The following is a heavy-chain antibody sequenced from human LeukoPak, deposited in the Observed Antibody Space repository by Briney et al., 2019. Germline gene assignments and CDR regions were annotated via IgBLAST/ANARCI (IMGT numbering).Heavy chain of an antibody. J-gene: IGHJ4*02. V-gene: IGHV1-8*01. Sequence: GASVKVSCKASGYTFTSYDINWVRQATGQGLEWMGWMNPNSGNTGYAQKFQGRVTMTRNTSISTAYMELSSLRSEDTAVYYCATDRLYYYGSGSYLSDYWGQGTLVTASS. CDR3: ATDRLYYYGSGSYLSDY. CDR1: GYTFTSYD. D-gene: IGHD3-10*01. CDR2: MNPNSGNT.